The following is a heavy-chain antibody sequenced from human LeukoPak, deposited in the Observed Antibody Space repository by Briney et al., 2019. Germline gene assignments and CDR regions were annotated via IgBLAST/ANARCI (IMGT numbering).Heavy chain of an antibody. V-gene: IGHV3-30*04. CDR2: ISKDGSNE. D-gene: IGHD5-24*01. Sequence: QSGGSLRLSCAASGFTFSSYGLHWVRQAPGKGLECVAVISKDGSNEHYADPGKGRFTISRDNSKNTLYLQMNSLRTEDTAVYYCARDRGDGYNQIDYWGQGTLVTVSS. CDR1: GFTFSSYG. CDR3: ARDRGDGYNQIDY. J-gene: IGHJ4*02.